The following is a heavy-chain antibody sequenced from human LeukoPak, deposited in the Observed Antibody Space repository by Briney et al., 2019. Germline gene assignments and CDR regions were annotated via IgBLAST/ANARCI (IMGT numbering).Heavy chain of an antibody. D-gene: IGHD1-1*01. CDR2: INHSGST. V-gene: IGHV4-34*01. CDR3: ARVGYNYAPSAFDI. J-gene: IGHJ3*02. Sequence: KTSETLSLTCAVYGGSFSGYYWSWIRQPPGKGLEWIGEINHSGSTNYNPSLKSRVTISVDTSKNQFSLKLSSVTAADTAVYYCARVGYNYAPSAFDIWGQGTMVTVSS. CDR1: GGSFSGYY.